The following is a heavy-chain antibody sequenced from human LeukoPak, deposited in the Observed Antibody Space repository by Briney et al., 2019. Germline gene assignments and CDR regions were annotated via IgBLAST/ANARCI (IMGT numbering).Heavy chain of an antibody. Sequence: PGGSLRLSCAASGFTFSSYSMNWVRQAPGKGLEWVSSISSSSSYIYYADSVKGRFTISRDNAKNSLYLQMNSLRAEDTALYYCAKSVVPAAILNWFDPWGQGTLVTVSS. CDR2: ISSSSSYI. CDR1: GFTFSSYS. J-gene: IGHJ5*02. CDR3: AKSVVPAAILNWFDP. D-gene: IGHD2-2*02. V-gene: IGHV3-21*04.